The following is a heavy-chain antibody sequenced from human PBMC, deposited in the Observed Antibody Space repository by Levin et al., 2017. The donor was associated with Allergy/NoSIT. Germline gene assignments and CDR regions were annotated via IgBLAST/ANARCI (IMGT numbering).Heavy chain of an antibody. D-gene: IGHD2-2*01. CDR2: ISGSGGST. V-gene: IGHV3-23*01. J-gene: IGHJ5*02. CDR1: GFTFSSYA. CDR3: AKGINKRIVVIPAALFDP. Sequence: GESLKISCAASGFTFSSYAMSWVRQAPGKGLEWVSAISGSGGSTYYADSVKGRFTISRDNSKNTLYLQMNSLRAEDTAVYYCAKGINKRIVVIPAALFDPWGQGTLVAVSS.